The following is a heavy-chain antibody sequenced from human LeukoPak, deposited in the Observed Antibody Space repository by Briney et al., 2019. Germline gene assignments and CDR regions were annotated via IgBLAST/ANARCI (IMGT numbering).Heavy chain of an antibody. V-gene: IGHV1-46*01. CDR3: ARDTVDRIAVAPENY. J-gene: IGHJ4*02. Sequence: ASVKVSCKASGYTFTSYYMHWVRQAPGQGLEWXXXXNPSGGSTSYAQKFQGRVTMTRDTSTSTVYMELSSLRSEDTAVYYCARDTVDRIAVAPENYWGQGTLVTVSS. D-gene: IGHD6-19*01. CDR1: GYTFTSYY. CDR2: XNPSGGST.